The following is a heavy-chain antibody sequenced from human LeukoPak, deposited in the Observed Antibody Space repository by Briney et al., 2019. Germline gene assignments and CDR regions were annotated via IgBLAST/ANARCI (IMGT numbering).Heavy chain of an antibody. J-gene: IGHJ5*02. V-gene: IGHV1-2*02. CDR1: GYTFTGYY. CDR2: INPNSGGT. D-gene: IGHD4-17*01. CDR3: ARDDDYGDYERFDP. Sequence: GASVKVSCKASGYTFTGYYMHWVRQAPGQGLEWMGWINPNSGGTNYAQKFQGRVTMTRDTSISTAYMELSRLRSDDTAVYYCARDDDYGDYERFDPWGQGTLVTVSS.